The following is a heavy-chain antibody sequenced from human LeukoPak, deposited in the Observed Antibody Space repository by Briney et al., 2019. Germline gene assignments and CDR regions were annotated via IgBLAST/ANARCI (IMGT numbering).Heavy chain of an antibody. J-gene: IGHJ4*02. CDR1: GGTFSSYA. Sequence: SVKVSCKASGGTFSSYAISWVRQAPGQGLEWMGRITPIFGTANYAQKFQGRVTITTDESTSTAYMELSSLRSEDTAVYYCARDVYLYYDSSGYLNWGQGTLVTVSS. D-gene: IGHD3-22*01. CDR2: ITPIFGTA. V-gene: IGHV1-69*05. CDR3: ARDVYLYYDSSGYLN.